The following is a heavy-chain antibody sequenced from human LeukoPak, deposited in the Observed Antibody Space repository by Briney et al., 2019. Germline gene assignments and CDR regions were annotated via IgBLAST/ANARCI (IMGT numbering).Heavy chain of an antibody. D-gene: IGHD3-16*01. V-gene: IGHV3-74*01. CDR3: TRDANWAVNDY. J-gene: IGHJ4*02. CDR1: GFTFSDYW. Sequence: GGSLRLSCRASGFTFSDYWMHWVRQIPGKGLLWVTRINGNGTYTNYAGSVRGRITISRDNAKNTVYLQMKSLRVDDTAVYYCTRDANWAVNDYWGQGALVTVSS. CDR2: INGNGTYT.